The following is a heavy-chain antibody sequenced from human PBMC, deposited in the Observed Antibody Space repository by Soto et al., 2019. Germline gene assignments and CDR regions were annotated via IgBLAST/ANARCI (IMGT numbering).Heavy chain of an antibody. V-gene: IGHV4-59*08. J-gene: IGHJ4*02. CDR3: ASMGSLGYFDY. D-gene: IGHD3-10*01. CDR1: GGSISSYY. Sequence: SETLSLTCTVSGGSISSYYWSLIRQPPGKGLEWIGYIYYSGSTNYNPSLKSRVTISVDTSKNQFSLKLSSVTAADTAVYYCASMGSLGYFDYWGQGTLVTVSS. CDR2: IYYSGST.